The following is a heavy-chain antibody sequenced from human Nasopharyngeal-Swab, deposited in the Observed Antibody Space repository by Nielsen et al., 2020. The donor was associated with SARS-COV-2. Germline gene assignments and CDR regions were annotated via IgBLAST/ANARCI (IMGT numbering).Heavy chain of an antibody. CDR1: GGSISSSNW. CDR2: IYHSGST. CDR3: ARGTRISYASQPDY. V-gene: IGHV4-4*02. D-gene: IGHD2-2*01. J-gene: IGHJ4*02. Sequence: SDTLSLTCALSGGSISSSNWWTCVRQPPGKGLQWIGEIYHSGSTNYNPSLKSRVTISVDKSKDQFSLRVSSMTAADTAVYYCARGTRISYASQPDYWGQGTLVTVSS.